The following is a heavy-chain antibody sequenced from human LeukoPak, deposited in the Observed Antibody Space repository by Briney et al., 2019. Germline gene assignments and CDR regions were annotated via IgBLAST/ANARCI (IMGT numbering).Heavy chain of an antibody. CDR3: ARGVVLMVYALHYFDY. D-gene: IGHD2-8*01. Sequence: GASVKVSCKASGYTFTSYGISWVRQAPGQGLEWMGWISAYNGNTNYAQKLQGRVTMTTDTSTSTAYKELRSLRSDDTAVYYRARGVVLMVYALHYFDYWGQGTLVTVSS. CDR1: GYTFTSYG. CDR2: ISAYNGNT. J-gene: IGHJ4*02. V-gene: IGHV1-18*01.